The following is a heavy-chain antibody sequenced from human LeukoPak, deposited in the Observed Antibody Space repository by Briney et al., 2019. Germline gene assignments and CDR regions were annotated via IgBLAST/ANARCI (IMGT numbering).Heavy chain of an antibody. CDR3: ARGAAAGISGWFDP. Sequence: GGSLRLSCAASGFTFSDYYMSWIRQAPGKGLEWVSYISSSGSTIYYADSVKDRFTISRDNAKNSLYLQMNSLRAEDTAVYYCARGAAAGISGWFDPWGQGTLVTVSS. CDR2: ISSSGSTI. J-gene: IGHJ5*02. CDR1: GFTFSDYY. D-gene: IGHD6-13*01. V-gene: IGHV3-11*04.